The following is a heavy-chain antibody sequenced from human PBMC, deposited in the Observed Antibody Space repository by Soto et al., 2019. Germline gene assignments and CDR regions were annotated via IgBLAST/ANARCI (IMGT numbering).Heavy chain of an antibody. J-gene: IGHJ5*02. CDR1: VYTFTSYG. Sequence: GXSVKLSCNASVYTFTSYGISWVRQAPGQGLEWMGWISAYNGNTNYAQKLQGRVTMTTDTSTSTAYMELRSLRSDDTAVYYCARGITMVRGVIPRTNWFDPSGQGTLVTVSS. D-gene: IGHD3-10*01. CDR2: ISAYNGNT. CDR3: ARGITMVRGVIPRTNWFDP. V-gene: IGHV1-18*04.